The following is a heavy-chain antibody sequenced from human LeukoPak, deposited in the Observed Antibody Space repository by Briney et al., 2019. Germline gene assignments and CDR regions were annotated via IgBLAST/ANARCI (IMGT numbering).Heavy chain of an antibody. CDR3: ARDEYYDFWSGYPPHFDY. CDR2: IYYSGST. V-gene: IGHV4-59*01. D-gene: IGHD3-3*01. Sequence: PSETLSLTCTVSGGSISSYYWSWIRQPPGKGLEWIGYIYYSGSTNYNPSLKSRVTISVDTSKNQFSLKLSSVTAADTAVYYCARDEYYDFWSGYPPHFDYWGQGTLVTVSS. CDR1: GGSISSYY. J-gene: IGHJ4*02.